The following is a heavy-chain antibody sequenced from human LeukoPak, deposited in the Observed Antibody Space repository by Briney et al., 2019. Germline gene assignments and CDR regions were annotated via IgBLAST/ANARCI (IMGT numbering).Heavy chain of an antibody. V-gene: IGHV3-23*01. CDR3: AKAPTKEEEWLLLNYFDY. CDR2: ISGSGTRT. D-gene: IGHD3-22*01. J-gene: IGHJ4*02. Sequence: GGSLRLSCAASGFTFSSYSMNWVRQAPGKGLEWVSAISGSGTRTYYADSVKGRFTISRDNSKNTLYLQMNSLRAEDTAIYYCAKAPTKEEEWLLLNYFDYWGQGTLVTVSS. CDR1: GFTFSSYS.